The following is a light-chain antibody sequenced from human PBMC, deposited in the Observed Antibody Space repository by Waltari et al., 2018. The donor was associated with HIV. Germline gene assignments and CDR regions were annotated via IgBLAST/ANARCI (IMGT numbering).Light chain of an antibody. Sequence: QSALTQPPSVSGSPGQSVTISCTGTSSDVGTYNRVSWYQQPPGTAPNVVIYEVSNRPAGFPDRFAGSKSGNTASLTISGLQAEDEADYYCSSFTTSSTLIFGGGTRLTVL. CDR1: SSDVGTYNR. J-gene: IGLJ2*01. V-gene: IGLV2-18*02. CDR2: EVS. CDR3: SSFTTSSTLI.